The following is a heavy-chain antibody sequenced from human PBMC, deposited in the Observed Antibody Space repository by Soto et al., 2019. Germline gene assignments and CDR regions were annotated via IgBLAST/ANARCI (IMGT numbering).Heavy chain of an antibody. V-gene: IGHV4-39*01. J-gene: IGHJ6*02. CDR3: ARQVGSSRPQVWNYYYYGMDV. Sequence: SETLSLTCTVSGGSISSSSYYWGWIRQPPGKGLEWIGSIYYSGSTYYNPSLKSRVTISVDTSKNQFSLKLSSVTAADTAVYYCARQVGSSRPQVWNYYYYGMDVWGQGTTVTVSS. CDR2: IYYSGST. CDR1: GGSISSSSYY. D-gene: IGHD6-13*01.